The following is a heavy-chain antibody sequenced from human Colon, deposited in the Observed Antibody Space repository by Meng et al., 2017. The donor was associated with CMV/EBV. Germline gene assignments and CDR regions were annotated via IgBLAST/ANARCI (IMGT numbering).Heavy chain of an antibody. J-gene: IGHJ6*02. D-gene: IGHD3-3*01. V-gene: IGHV3-9*01. CDR1: GFTFDDYA. CDR2: ISSNSGSI. CDR3: AKDIGARPHDFWSGYYTDYYYGMDV. Sequence: GGSLRLSCAASGFTFDDYAMHWVRQAPGKGLEWVSGISSNSGSIGYADSVKGRFTISRDNAKNSLYLQMNSLRAEDTALYYCAKDIGARPHDFWSGYYTDYYYGMDVWGQGTTVTVSS.